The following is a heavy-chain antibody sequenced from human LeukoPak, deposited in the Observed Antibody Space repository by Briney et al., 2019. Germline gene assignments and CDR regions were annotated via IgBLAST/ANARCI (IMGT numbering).Heavy chain of an antibody. CDR1: GGSFSGYY. D-gene: IGHD6-13*01. J-gene: IGHJ4*02. V-gene: IGHV4-34*01. Sequence: SETLSLTCAVYGGSFSGYYWSWIRQPPEKGLEWIGEINHSGSTNYDPSLKSRVTISVDTSKNQFSLKLTSVTAADTAVYYCARGGRLAAAGADYWGQGTPVTVSS. CDR3: ARGGRLAAAGADY. CDR2: INHSGST.